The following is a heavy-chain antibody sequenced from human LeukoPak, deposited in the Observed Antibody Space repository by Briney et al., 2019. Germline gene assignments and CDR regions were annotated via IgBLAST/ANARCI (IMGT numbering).Heavy chain of an antibody. CDR2: INPSGGST. CDR3: ASSHVEMATIREYYFDY. V-gene: IGHV1-46*01. CDR1: GYTFTSYY. J-gene: IGHJ4*02. D-gene: IGHD5-24*01. Sequence: GASVKVSCKASGYTFTSYYMHWVRQAPGQGLEWMEIINPSGGSTSYAQKFQGRVTMTRDTSTSTVYMELSSLRSEDTAVYYCASSHVEMATIREYYFDYWGQGTLVTVSS.